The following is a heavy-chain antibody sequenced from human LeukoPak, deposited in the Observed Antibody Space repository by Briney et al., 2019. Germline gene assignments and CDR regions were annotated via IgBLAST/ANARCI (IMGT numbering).Heavy chain of an antibody. CDR1: GDSIRRGWW. CDR3: ARGREHFDL. CDR2: IFYSGST. Sequence: PSETLSLTCAVSGDSIRRGWWWSWVRQPPGKGLEWIGYIFYSGSTNSNPSLRSRVTISVDTSKNQFSLKLSSVTAADTAVYYCARGREHFDLWGRGTLVSVSS. D-gene: IGHD1/OR15-1a*01. J-gene: IGHJ2*01. V-gene: IGHV4-59*08.